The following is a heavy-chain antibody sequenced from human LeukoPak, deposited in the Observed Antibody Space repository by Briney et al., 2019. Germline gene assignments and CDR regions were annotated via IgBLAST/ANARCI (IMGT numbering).Heavy chain of an antibody. V-gene: IGHV7-4-1*02. CDR1: GGTFSSYA. J-gene: IGHJ4*02. D-gene: IGHD1-1*01. CDR2: SNTNTGNP. Sequence: ASVKVSCKASGGTFSSYAISWVRQAPGQGLEWMGWSNTNTGNPTYAQGFTGRFVFSLDTSVSTAYLQINSLQAEDTAVYYCALTSSWNDDGGIYFDYWGQGTLVTVSS. CDR3: ALTSSWNDDGGIYFDY.